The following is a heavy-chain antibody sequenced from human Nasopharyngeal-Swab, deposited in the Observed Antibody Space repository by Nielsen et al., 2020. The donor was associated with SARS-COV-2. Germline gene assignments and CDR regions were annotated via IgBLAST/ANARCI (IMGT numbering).Heavy chain of an antibody. CDR3: AVDGY. V-gene: IGHV3-7*01. D-gene: IGHD6-19*01. CDR2: IKQDGSEK. CDR1: GFTFSYYW. Sequence: GESLKISCAASGFTFSYYWMSWVRQAPGKGLEWVANIKQDGSEKYYVDSVKGRFTISRDNAKNSLYLQMNSLRAEDTAVYYCAVDGYWGQGTLVTVSS. J-gene: IGHJ4*02.